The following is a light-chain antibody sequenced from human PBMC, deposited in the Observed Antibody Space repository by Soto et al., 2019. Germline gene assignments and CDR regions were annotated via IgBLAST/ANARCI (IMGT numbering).Light chain of an antibody. Sequence: DIQLTQSPSFLSAFVGDRVTITCRASQDIGPYLAWCQQKPGKAPQLLLYAASTLRSGVPSRFSGSGSGTDFTLTISSLQPEDFATYYCQQLGETFGPGTKVDIK. J-gene: IGKJ3*01. CDR2: AAS. V-gene: IGKV1-9*01. CDR1: QDIGPY. CDR3: QQLGET.